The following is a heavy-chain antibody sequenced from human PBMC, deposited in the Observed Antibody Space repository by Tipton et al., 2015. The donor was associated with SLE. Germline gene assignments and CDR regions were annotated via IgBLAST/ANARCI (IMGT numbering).Heavy chain of an antibody. CDR2: FFYSGST. V-gene: IGHV4-39*07. D-gene: IGHD2-15*01. J-gene: IGHJ3*02. Sequence: TLSLTCTVSGGSISSSSYYWGWIRQPPGKGLEWIGSFFYSGSTYYSPSLKSRVTISVDTSKNQFSLKLSSVTAADTAVYYCASRDIVVVVAAPGAFDIWGQGTMVTVSP. CDR1: GGSISSSSYY. CDR3: ASRDIVVVVAAPGAFDI.